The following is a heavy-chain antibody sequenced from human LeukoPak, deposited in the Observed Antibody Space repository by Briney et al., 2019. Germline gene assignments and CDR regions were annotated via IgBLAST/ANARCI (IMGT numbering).Heavy chain of an antibody. V-gene: IGHV4-34*01. Sequence: SETLSLTCAVYGGSFSGYYCSWIRQPPGKGLEWIGEIYHDGSTNYNPSLKSRVTISVDKSKSQFSLRLSSVTAADTAVYYCASNGYYCIELWGRGTTVTVSS. CDR2: IYHDGST. D-gene: IGHD2-8*01. J-gene: IGHJ6*03. CDR1: GGSFSGYY. CDR3: ASNGYYCIEL.